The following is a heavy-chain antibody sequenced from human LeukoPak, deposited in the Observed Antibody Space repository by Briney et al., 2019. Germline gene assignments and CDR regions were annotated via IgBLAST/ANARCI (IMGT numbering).Heavy chain of an antibody. CDR3: ARRVAVAGPLDY. D-gene: IGHD6-19*01. Sequence: PSETLSFTCTVSGGSISSYYWSWIRQPPGKGLEWIGYIYYTGSTNYNPSLKSRVTISVDTSKNQFSLKLSPVTAADTAVYYCARRVAVAGPLDYWGQGTLVPVSS. CDR1: GGSISSYY. J-gene: IGHJ4*02. CDR2: IYYTGST. V-gene: IGHV4-59*08.